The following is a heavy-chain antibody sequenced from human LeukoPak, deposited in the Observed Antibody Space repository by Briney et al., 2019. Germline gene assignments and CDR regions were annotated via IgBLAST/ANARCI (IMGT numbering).Heavy chain of an antibody. V-gene: IGHV3-23*01. Sequence: GGSLRLSCAASGFTFSNYWMGGVRQAPGKGLEWVSAISGSGGSTYYADSVKGRFTISRDNSKNTLYLQMNSLRAEDTAVYYCAKSGDPQYCGGDCYSNSGYYYGMDVWGQGTTVTVSS. J-gene: IGHJ6*02. CDR3: AKSGDPQYCGGDCYSNSGYYYGMDV. D-gene: IGHD2-21*02. CDR2: ISGSGGST. CDR1: GFTFSNYW.